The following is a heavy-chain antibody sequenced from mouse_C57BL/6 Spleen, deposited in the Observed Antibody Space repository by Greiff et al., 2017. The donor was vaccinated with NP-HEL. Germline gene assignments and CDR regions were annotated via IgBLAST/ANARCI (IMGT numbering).Heavy chain of an antibody. Sequence: VKLQQPGAELVRPGTSVKLSCKASGYTFTSYWMHWVKQRPGQGLEWIGVIDPSDSYTNYNQKFKGKATLTVDTSSSTAYMQLSSLTSEDSAVYYCARIYYSNSSWFAYWGQGTLVTVSA. V-gene: IGHV1-59*01. J-gene: IGHJ3*01. CDR1: GYTFTSYW. CDR3: ARIYYSNSSWFAY. CDR2: IDPSDSYT. D-gene: IGHD2-5*01.